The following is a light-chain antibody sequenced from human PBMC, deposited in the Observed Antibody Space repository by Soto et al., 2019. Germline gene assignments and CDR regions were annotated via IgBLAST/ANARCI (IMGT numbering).Light chain of an antibody. CDR1: SSNIGAGYD. CDR3: QSYDSTLSARYV. J-gene: IGLJ1*01. CDR2: GNI. V-gene: IGLV1-40*01. Sequence: QSVLTQPPSVSGAPGQRVTISFTGSSSNIGAGYDVHWYQQRPGTAPKLLIFGNINRPSGVPDRFSGSKSGTSASLAITGLQAEDEGDYYCQSYDSTLSARYVFGTGTKVT.